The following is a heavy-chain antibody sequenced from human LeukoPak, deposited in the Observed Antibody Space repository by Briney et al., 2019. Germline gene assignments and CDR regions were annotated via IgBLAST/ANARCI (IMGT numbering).Heavy chain of an antibody. D-gene: IGHD6-6*01. V-gene: IGHV3-23*01. J-gene: IGHJ4*02. CDR2: ISDTGGNK. CDR1: GFTFSRYG. Sequence: GGSLRLSCAASGFTFSRYGMNWVRQAPGKGPEWVSAISDTGGNKYYADSVKGRFTISRDNPRNTLYLQVNSLRAEDTAIYYCAKRIQYSSSSAYFDYWGQGTLVTVSS. CDR3: AKRIQYSSSSAYFDY.